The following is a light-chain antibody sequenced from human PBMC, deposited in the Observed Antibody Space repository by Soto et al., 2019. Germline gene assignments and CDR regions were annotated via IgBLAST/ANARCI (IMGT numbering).Light chain of an antibody. CDR1: QAIAKD. CDR3: LQEHDYPRT. J-gene: IGKJ2*01. Sequence: AIRLTQSPSSLSASVGDRVTITCRASQAIAKDLGWYQQRPGTAPKLLIYAASTSQSGVPSRFSGSGSGTDFTLTISSLQPEDFATYYCLQEHDYPRTFGQGTKVDIK. CDR2: AAS. V-gene: IGKV1-6*02.